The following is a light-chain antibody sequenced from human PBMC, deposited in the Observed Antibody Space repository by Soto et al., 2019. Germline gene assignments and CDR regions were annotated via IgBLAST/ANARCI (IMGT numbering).Light chain of an antibody. J-gene: IGLJ7*01. CDR1: SSNIGSNT. Sequence: QSVLTQPPSASGSPGQRVTISCSGRSSNIGSNTVNWYQQLPGTAPKLLIYSNNQRPSGVPDRFSGSKSGTSASLAISGLQSEDEADYYCAAWDDSLKAVFGGGTQLTVL. CDR3: AAWDDSLKAV. V-gene: IGLV1-44*01. CDR2: SNN.